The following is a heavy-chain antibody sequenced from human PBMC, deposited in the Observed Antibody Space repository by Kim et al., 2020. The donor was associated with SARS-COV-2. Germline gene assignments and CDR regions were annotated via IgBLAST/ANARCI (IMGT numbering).Heavy chain of an antibody. V-gene: IGHV4-34*01. J-gene: IGHJ4*02. Sequence: NYNPSLKSRVTISVDTSKNQFARKLGSVTAAGTGVYYCARVDPEWFGGDYWGQGTLVTVSS. CDR3: ARVDPEWFGGDY. D-gene: IGHD3-10*01.